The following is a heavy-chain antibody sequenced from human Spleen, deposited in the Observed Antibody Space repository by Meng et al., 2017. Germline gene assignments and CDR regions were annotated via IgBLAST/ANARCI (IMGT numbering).Heavy chain of an antibody. D-gene: IGHD1-26*01. V-gene: IGHV4-38-2*02. CDR1: GYSISSGHY. J-gene: IGHJ5*02. CDR2: IYHSGSN. Sequence: SQTLSLTCAVVGYSISSGHYWAWIRQSPGKGLEWIGTIYHSGSNVYNPSLKSRVSISVDTSKNHFSLRLWSVTVADTAVYFCAREKSGSASRGWLDPWGQGALVTVSS. CDR3: AREKSGSASRGWLDP.